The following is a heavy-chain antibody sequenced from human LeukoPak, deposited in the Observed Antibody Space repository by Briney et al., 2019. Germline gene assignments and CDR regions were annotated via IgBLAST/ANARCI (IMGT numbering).Heavy chain of an antibody. V-gene: IGHV3-23*01. CDR1: GFTFSTHA. D-gene: IGHD3-22*01. Sequence: GVSLRLSCAASGFTFSTHAMIWVRQAPGKGPEWVSCITGSGSGTYYTDSVKGRFTISRENSNDTLYLQMNSLRAEDTAVYYCVKGRDYNDASAYYIGDFWGQGTLVTVSS. J-gene: IGHJ4*02. CDR2: ITGSGSGT. CDR3: VKGRDYNDASAYYIGDF.